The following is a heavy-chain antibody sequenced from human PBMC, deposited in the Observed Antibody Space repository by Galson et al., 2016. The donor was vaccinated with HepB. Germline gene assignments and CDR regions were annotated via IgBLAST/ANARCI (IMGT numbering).Heavy chain of an antibody. D-gene: IGHD3-22*01. Sequence: SLRLSCAASGFTFSASAVHWVRQTSGKGLEWVGRVRNRAHNYATAYAASVKGRFTISRDDSKNTADLQMKSLKTDDTAVYYCTRQLPRRDYFYDSSPYDQGYNWFDLWGQGTLVTVSS. V-gene: IGHV3-73*01. CDR2: VRNRAHNYAT. J-gene: IGHJ5*02. CDR3: TRQLPRRDYFYDSSPYDQGYNWFDL. CDR1: GFTFSASA.